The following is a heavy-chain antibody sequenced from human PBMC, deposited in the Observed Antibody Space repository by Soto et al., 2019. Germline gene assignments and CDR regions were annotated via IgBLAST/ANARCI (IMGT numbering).Heavy chain of an antibody. CDR1: GYTFTVYY. D-gene: IGHD1-26*01. CDR2: INPKSGGT. CDR3: ARDLAKGGGSAGFDY. Sequence: SVKVSCKASGYTFTVYYMHWVRQAPGQGLEWMGWINPKSGGTMYPQKFQGRVTMTWDTSISTAYMALTRLRSDDTAVYYCARDLAKGGGSAGFDYWGQGTLVTVSS. V-gene: IGHV1-2*02. J-gene: IGHJ4*02.